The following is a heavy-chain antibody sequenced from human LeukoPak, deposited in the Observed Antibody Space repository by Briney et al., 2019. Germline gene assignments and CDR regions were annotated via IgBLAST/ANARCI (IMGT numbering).Heavy chain of an antibody. D-gene: IGHD1-26*01. CDR1: GGSISSYY. J-gene: IGHJ5*02. V-gene: IGHV4-59*01. CDR3: ARAYSGSYFWFDP. Sequence: SETLSLTCTVSGGSISSYYWNWIRQPPGKGLEWIGYIYYSGSTNYNPSLKSRVTISVDTSKNQFSLKLSSVTAADTAVYYCARAYSGSYFWFDPWGQGTLVTVSS. CDR2: IYYSGST.